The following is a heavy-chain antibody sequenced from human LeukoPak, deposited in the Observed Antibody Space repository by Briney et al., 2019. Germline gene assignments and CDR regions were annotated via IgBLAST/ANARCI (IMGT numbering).Heavy chain of an antibody. Sequence: SETLSLTCTVSGGSISSYYWSWIRQPPGKGLEWIGYIYHSGSTYYNPSLKSRVTISVDRSKNQFSLKLSSVTAADTAVYYCARGARDSSGYYVDYWGQGTLVTVSS. D-gene: IGHD3-22*01. J-gene: IGHJ4*02. CDR3: ARGARDSSGYYVDY. CDR1: GGSISSYY. CDR2: IYHSGST. V-gene: IGHV4-59*12.